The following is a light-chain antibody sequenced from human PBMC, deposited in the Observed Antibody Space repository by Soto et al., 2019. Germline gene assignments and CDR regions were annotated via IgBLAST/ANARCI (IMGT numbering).Light chain of an antibody. CDR1: QSVSSSY. CDR2: GAS. J-gene: IGKJ5*01. V-gene: IGKV3-20*01. Sequence: EIVLTQSPGTLSLSPGERATLSCRASQSVSSSYLAWYQQKPGQAPRLLIYGASSRATGIPDRFSGSGSGTDFTLTISRLEPEDFAVYYCQQYGSSPPITFGQGGRPEIK. CDR3: QQYGSSPPIT.